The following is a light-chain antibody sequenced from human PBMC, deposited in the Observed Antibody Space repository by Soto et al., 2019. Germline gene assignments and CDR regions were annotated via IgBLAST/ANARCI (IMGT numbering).Light chain of an antibody. Sequence: QSALTQPASVSGSPGQSITISCTGTSGEVGGYDYVSWYQQHPGKAPKVMIYEVSNRPSGVSSRFSGSKSGNTASLTISGLQAEDEADYYCSSYTSSSAYVFGTGTKVTVL. V-gene: IGLV2-14*01. CDR1: SGEVGGYDY. CDR2: EVS. CDR3: SSYTSSSAYV. J-gene: IGLJ1*01.